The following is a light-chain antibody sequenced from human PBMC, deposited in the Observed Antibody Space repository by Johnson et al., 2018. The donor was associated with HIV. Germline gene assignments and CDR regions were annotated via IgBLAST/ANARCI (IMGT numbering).Light chain of an antibody. CDR2: EHN. CDR1: IANIGNNY. V-gene: IGLV1-51*02. CDR3: GTWASGLSAGV. Sequence: QSVLTQPPSVSAAPGQTVTISCSGGIANIGNNYVSWYQQLPGTAPKLLIYEHNKRPSGIPDRFSGSKSGTSATLDISGLQTGDEADYYCGTWASGLSAGVFGTGTKVTVL. J-gene: IGLJ1*01.